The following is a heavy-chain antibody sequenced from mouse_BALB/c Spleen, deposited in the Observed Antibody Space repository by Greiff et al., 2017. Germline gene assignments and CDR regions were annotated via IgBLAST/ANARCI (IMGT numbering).Heavy chain of an antibody. J-gene: IGHJ3*01. D-gene: IGHD2-1*01. V-gene: IGHV5-4*02. CDR2: ISDGGSYT. CDR3: AIYGNYPFAY. Sequence: EVKLQESGGGLVKPGGSLKLSCAASGFTFSDYYMYWVRQTPEKRLEWVATISDGGSYTYYPDSVKGRFTISRDNAKNNLYLQMSSLKSEDTAMYYCAIYGNYPFAYWGQGTLVTVSA. CDR1: GFTFSDYY.